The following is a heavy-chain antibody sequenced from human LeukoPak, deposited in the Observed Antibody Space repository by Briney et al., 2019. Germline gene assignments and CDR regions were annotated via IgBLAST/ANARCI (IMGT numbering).Heavy chain of an antibody. CDR2: TGSSSSSI. J-gene: IGHJ3*02. D-gene: IGHD4-23*01. Sequence: GGSLRLSCAASGFTFNSYSMNWVRQAPGKGLEWVSSTGSSSSSIYYADSVKGRFTISRDNAKNSLFLQMNSLRAEDTAVYYCARETTVEAFDIWGQGTMVTVSS. V-gene: IGHV3-21*01. CDR1: GFTFNSYS. CDR3: ARETTVEAFDI.